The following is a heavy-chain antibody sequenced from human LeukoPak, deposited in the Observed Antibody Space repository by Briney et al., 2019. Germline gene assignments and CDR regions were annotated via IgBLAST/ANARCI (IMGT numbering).Heavy chain of an antibody. CDR2: ISNGGGII. CDR1: GLTFSSYS. CDR3: ARDPHIAAAGTIFDY. V-gene: IGHV3-48*02. J-gene: IGHJ4*02. Sequence: GGSLRLSCAVSGLTFSSYSMNWVRQSPGKGLEWVSYISNGGGIIYYADSVQGRFTISRDNARNSLYLQMNSLRDEDSAVYYCARDPHIAAAGTIFDYWGQGTLVTVSS. D-gene: IGHD6-13*01.